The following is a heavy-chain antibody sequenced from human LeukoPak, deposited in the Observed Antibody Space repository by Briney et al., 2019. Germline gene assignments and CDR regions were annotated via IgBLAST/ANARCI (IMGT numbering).Heavy chain of an antibody. V-gene: IGHV4-59*01. J-gene: IGHJ4*02. D-gene: IGHD1-7*01. CDR1: GGSISSYY. Sequence: SETLSLTCTVSGGSISSYYWSWIRQPPGKGLDSIGYIYYSGSTSYNPSLKSRFTISLDTSKNQFSLKLSSVTAADTAVYYCARPLTGTTLIFDYWGQGTLVTVSS. CDR3: ARPLTGTTLIFDY. CDR2: IYYSGST.